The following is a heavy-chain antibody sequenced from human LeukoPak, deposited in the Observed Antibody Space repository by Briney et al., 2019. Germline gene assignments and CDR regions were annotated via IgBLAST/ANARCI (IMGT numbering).Heavy chain of an antibody. D-gene: IGHD3-9*01. J-gene: IGHJ4*02. Sequence: SETLSLTCTVSGGSISSGDYYWSWIRQPPGKGLEWIGYIYYSGSTYYNPSLKSRVTISVDTSKNQFSLKLSSVTAADTAVYYCAREKRVLRYFDWSMGGIDYWGQGTLVTVSS. CDR3: AREKRVLRYFDWSMGGIDY. CDR2: IYYSGST. V-gene: IGHV4-30-4*08. CDR1: GGSISSGDYY.